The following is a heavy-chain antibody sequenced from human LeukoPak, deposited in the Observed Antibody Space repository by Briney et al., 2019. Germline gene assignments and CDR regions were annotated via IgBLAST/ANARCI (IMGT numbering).Heavy chain of an antibody. J-gene: IGHJ6*02. CDR3: ARDLIVWFGELIPYYYYGMDV. D-gene: IGHD3-10*01. Sequence: PGGSLRLSCAASGFTFSSYAMHWVRQAPGKGLEWVAVISYDGSNKYYADSVKGRFTISRDNSKNTLYLQMNSLRAEDTAVYYCARDLIVWFGELIPYYYYGMDVWGQGTTVTVSS. CDR1: GFTFSSYA. CDR2: ISYDGSNK. V-gene: IGHV3-30-3*01.